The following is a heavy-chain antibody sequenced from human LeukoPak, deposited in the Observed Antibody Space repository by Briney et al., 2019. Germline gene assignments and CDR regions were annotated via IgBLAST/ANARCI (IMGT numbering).Heavy chain of an antibody. Sequence: ASVKVSCKASGYTFTSYDINWVRQAPGQGLEWMGWMNPNSGNTGYAQKFQGRVTITRNTSISTAYMELSSLRSEDTAVYYCAVLRYSSSWSGDAFDIWGQGTMVTVSS. D-gene: IGHD6-13*01. CDR1: GYTFTSYD. CDR2: MNPNSGNT. CDR3: AVLRYSSSWSGDAFDI. J-gene: IGHJ3*02. V-gene: IGHV1-8*03.